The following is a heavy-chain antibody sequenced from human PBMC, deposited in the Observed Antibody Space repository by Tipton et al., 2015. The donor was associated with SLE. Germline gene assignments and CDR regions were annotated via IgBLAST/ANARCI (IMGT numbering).Heavy chain of an antibody. J-gene: IGHJ3*02. CDR2: FYTNGRP. CDR1: GGSISRGTYS. Sequence: TLSLTCTVSGGSISRGTYSWSWIRQPAGKGLESIGRFYTNGRPTSNPSLKSRVTIAVDTSKNQFSLKLTSVTAADTAVYYCARDRGGADDYGFDSWHQGIVATASS. D-gene: IGHD4/OR15-4a*01. CDR3: ARDRGGADDYGFDS. V-gene: IGHV4-61*02.